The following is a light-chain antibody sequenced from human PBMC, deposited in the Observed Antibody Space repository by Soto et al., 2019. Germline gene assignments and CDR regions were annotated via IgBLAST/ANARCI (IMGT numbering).Light chain of an antibody. CDR3: QQYDSSRWT. CDR2: AAS. V-gene: IGKV3-20*01. J-gene: IGKJ1*01. Sequence: EIVLTQSPGTQSLSPGERASLSCRASQSVSSSYLAWFQQKPGQAPRLLIYAASSRATGIPDRFSGSGSGTDFTLTISRLEPEDFAVYYCQQYDSSRWTFGQGTKVEIK. CDR1: QSVSSSY.